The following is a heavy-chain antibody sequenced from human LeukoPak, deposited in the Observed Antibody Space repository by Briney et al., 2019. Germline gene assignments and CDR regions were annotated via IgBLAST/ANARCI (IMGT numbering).Heavy chain of an antibody. D-gene: IGHD3-16*01. V-gene: IGHV4-39*07. CDR1: GGSISSSSYY. J-gene: IGHJ5*02. CDR3: ARGGGWFDP. CDR2: IYYSGST. Sequence: KTSETLSLTCTVSGGSISSSSYYWGWIRQPPGKGLEWIGSIYYSGSTYYNPSLKSRVTISVDTSKNQFSLKLSSVTAADTAVYYCARGGGWFDPWGQGTLVTVSS.